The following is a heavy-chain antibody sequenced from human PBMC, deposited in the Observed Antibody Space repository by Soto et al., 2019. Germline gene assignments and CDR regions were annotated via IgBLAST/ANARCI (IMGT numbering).Heavy chain of an antibody. CDR3: ARQSSGYSYGIDY. CDR1: GGSFSSGGYY. Sequence: SETLSLTCAVYGGSFSSGGYYWSWIRQPPGKGLEWIGFISYSGSAYYNPSLKSRVTISVDTSKNQFSLKLSSVTAADTAVYYCARQSSGYSYGIDYWGQGTLVTVSS. CDR2: ISYSGSA. V-gene: IGHV4-30-4*01. D-gene: IGHD5-18*01. J-gene: IGHJ4*02.